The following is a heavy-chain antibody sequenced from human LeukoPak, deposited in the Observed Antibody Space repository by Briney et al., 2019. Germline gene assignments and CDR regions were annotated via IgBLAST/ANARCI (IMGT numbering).Heavy chain of an antibody. CDR1: GYTFTSYY. CDR3: ARGNIVVVPAAKGVDWFDP. J-gene: IGHJ5*02. D-gene: IGHD2-2*01. Sequence: ASVTVSCKASGYTFTSYYMHWVRQAPGQGLEGMGIINPSGGSTSYAQKFQGRVTMTRDTSTSTVYMELSSLRSEDTAVYYCARGNIVVVPAAKGVDWFDPWGQGTLVTVSS. V-gene: IGHV1-46*01. CDR2: INPSGGST.